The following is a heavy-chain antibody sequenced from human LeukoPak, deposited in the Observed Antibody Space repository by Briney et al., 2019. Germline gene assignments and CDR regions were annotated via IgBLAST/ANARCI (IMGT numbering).Heavy chain of an antibody. CDR1: GFTFSSYD. Sequence: PGGSLRLSCAASGFTFSSYDMHWVRQATGKGLEWVSAIGTAGDTYYPGSVKGRFTISRDDSKNTLYLQLNGLRAEDTAVYYCARTIVGTSLYDAFDIWGQGTTVTVSS. CDR2: IGTAGDT. D-gene: IGHD2-21*01. CDR3: ARTIVGTSLYDAFDI. J-gene: IGHJ3*02. V-gene: IGHV3-13*04.